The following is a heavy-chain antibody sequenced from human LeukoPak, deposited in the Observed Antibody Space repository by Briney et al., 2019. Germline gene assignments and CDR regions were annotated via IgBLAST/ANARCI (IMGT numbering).Heavy chain of an antibody. CDR1: DGSFSGYY. J-gene: IGHJ4*02. Sequence: SETLSLTCALYDGSFSGYYWNWIRQPPGKGLEWIGEIDDSGAANYNASLKSRVSISLDASKKQVSLRLSSVTAADTAVYYCARVIEYLYNYGTPWMDWGQGTLVTVTS. D-gene: IGHD5-18*01. V-gene: IGHV4-34*01. CDR3: ARVIEYLYNYGTPWMD. CDR2: IDDSGAA.